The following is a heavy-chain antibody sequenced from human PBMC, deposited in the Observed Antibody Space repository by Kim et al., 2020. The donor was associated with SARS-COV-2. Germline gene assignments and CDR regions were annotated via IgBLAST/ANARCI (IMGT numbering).Heavy chain of an antibody. D-gene: IGHD4-17*01. CDR3: AKDTTDYGDYGPGYFDY. CDR1: GFTFSSYA. Sequence: GGSLRLSCPGSGFTFSSYAMSWVRQAPGKGLEWVSAISGSGSSTYYADSVKGRLTISRDNSKNTLYLQMNRLRAEDTAIYYCAKDTTDYGDYGPGYFDY. V-gene: IGHV3-23*01. J-gene: IGHJ4*03. CDR2: ISGSGSST.